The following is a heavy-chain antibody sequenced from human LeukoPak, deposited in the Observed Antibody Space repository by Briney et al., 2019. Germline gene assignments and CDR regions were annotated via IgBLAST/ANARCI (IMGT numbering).Heavy chain of an antibody. CDR2: IKSDGNTT. Sequence: PGGSLRLSCVASGFTFSSYWMHWVRQAPGKGLVWVSRIKSDGNTTNYADSVKGRFTISRDNAKNTLYLQMNSLRAEDAAVYYCARAPVTSCSGVLCYPFDYWGQGTLVTVSS. D-gene: IGHD2-15*01. CDR3: ARAPVTSCSGVLCYPFDY. V-gene: IGHV3-74*01. CDR1: GFTFSSYW. J-gene: IGHJ4*02.